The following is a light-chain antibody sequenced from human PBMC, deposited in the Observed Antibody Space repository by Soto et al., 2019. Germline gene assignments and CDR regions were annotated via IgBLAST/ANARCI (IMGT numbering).Light chain of an antibody. V-gene: IGKV3-15*01. CDR1: QNIHPN. CDR3: QQYYNWPRT. J-gene: IGKJ5*01. CDR2: GAS. Sequence: MVITPSPATLSVSASESSTLSVRAGQNIHPNLAWYQQKPGQAPRLLFYGASTGATGLPARFSGSGSGTEFTLTINSLQAEDCAVYYCQQYYNWPRTFGQGTRLEIK.